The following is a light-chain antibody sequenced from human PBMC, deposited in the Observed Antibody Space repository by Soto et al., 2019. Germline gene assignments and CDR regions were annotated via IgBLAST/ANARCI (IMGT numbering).Light chain of an antibody. J-gene: IGKJ2*01. CDR1: QDVSNY. V-gene: IGKV1-33*01. Sequence: DIQMTQSPSSLSASVGDRVTITCQASQDVSNYLNWYQQKLGKAPKLLIYDASNLETGVPSRFSGSGSGTYFSFTISSLQPEDFATYYCQQYNTWVRGTFGQGTKLEIK. CDR2: DAS. CDR3: QQYNTWVRGT.